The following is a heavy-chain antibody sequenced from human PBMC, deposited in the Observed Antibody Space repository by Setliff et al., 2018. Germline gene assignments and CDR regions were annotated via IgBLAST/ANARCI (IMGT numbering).Heavy chain of an antibody. CDR2: IQSSGNT. V-gene: IGHV4-4*07. J-gene: IGHJ4*02. CDR3: AGTPARGTTWLSPFDY. CDR1: GASISSHY. D-gene: IGHD5-12*01. Sequence: SETLSLTCTVSGASISSHYWSWIRQAPGKGLQWIGLIQSSGNTNYNPSLQSRVTISIDTSKNQFSLKMTSVTAADTALYYCAGTPARGTTWLSPFDYWGQGTLVTVSS.